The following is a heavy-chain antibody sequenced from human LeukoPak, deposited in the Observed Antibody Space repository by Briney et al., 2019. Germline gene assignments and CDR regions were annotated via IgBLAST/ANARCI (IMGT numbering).Heavy chain of an antibody. CDR1: GYTFTGYY. CDR3: AKSRYSGNQRSAFDI. V-gene: IGHV1-2*06. CDR2: INPNSGGT. J-gene: IGHJ3*02. Sequence: ASVKVSCKASGYTFTGYYMHWVRQAPGQGLERMGRINPNSGGTNYAQKFQGRVTMTRDTSISTAYMELSRLRSDDTAVYYCAKSRYSGNQRSAFDIWGQGTMVTVSS. D-gene: IGHD1-26*01.